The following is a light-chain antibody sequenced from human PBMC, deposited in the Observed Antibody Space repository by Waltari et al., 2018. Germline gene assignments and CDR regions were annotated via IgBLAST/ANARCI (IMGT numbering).Light chain of an antibody. J-gene: IGLJ3*02. CDR3: QAWDNSAAV. CDR1: KLGDKY. Sequence: SYELTQPPSLSVSPGQTATIACSGDKLGDKYACWYQQKSGQSPVLVIFQANKRPPGIPERVAGSNSGNTATLAISGIQAMDEADYFRQAWDNSAAVFGGGTRLTVL. CDR2: QAN. V-gene: IGLV3-1*01.